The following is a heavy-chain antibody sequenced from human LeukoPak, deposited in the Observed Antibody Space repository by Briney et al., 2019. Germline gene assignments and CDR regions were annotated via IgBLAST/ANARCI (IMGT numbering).Heavy chain of an antibody. D-gene: IGHD3-22*01. CDR3: ARAGYYYDSSGYLPRANDAFDI. CDR1: GGSISSGSYY. CDR2: IYTSGST. Sequence: SETLSLTCTVSGGSISSGSYYWSWIRQPAGKGLEWIGRIYTSGSTNYNPSLKSRVTISVDTSKNQFSLKLSSVTAADTAVYYCARAGYYYDSSGYLPRANDAFDIWGQGTMVTVSS. J-gene: IGHJ3*02. V-gene: IGHV4-61*02.